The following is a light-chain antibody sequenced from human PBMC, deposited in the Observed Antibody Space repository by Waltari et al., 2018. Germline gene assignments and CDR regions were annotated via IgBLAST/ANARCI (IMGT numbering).Light chain of an antibody. CDR1: QDINTY. V-gene: IGKV1-9*01. J-gene: IGKJ2*01. CDR3: QQLNTYPYT. Sequence: QLTQSPSSLSASVGDRVTITCRASQDINTYLALYQIKPGKAPKPLISTSSTLQTGVPSRFSVSGSGPDFTLTITSLQPEDLATYYCQQLNTYPYTFGQGTKLEIK. CDR2: TSS.